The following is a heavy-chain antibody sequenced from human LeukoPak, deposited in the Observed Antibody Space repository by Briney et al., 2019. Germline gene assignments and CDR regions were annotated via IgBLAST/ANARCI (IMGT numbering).Heavy chain of an antibody. CDR2: IIPIFGTA. CDR3: ARGYDSSGYYWVY. D-gene: IGHD3-22*01. Sequence: GASVKVSRKASGGTFSSYAISWVRQAPGQGLEWMGRIIPIFGTANYAQKFQGRVTITTDESTSTAYMELSSLRSEDTAIYYCARGYDSSGYYWVYWGQGTLVTVSS. CDR1: GGTFSSYA. V-gene: IGHV1-69*05. J-gene: IGHJ4*02.